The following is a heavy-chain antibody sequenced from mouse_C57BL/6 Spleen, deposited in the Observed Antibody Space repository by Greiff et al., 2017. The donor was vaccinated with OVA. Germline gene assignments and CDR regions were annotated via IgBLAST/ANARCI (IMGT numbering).Heavy chain of an antibody. J-gene: IGHJ1*03. CDR1: GYAFSSYW. CDR3: ARETVVAKGECDV. Sequence: VQLQQSGAELVKPGASVKISCKASGYAFSSYWMNWVKQRPGKGLEWIGQIYPGDGDTNYNGKFKGKATLTADKSSSTAYMPPNNPPLGDSAVYFWARETVVAKGECDVRGTGTTVTVSS. V-gene: IGHV1-80*01. CDR2: IYPGDGDT. D-gene: IGHD1-1*01.